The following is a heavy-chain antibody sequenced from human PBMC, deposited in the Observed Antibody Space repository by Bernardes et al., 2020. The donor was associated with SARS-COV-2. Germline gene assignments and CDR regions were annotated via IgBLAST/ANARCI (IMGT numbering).Heavy chain of an antibody. CDR1: RGSFNDYY. CDR2: INHSERA. J-gene: IGHJ4*02. CDR3: ARGLLSGSGNFNAPFDY. Sequence: SETLSLTCAVYRGSFNDYYWSWIRQPPGKGLEWIGEINHSERANYNPSLKSRVTISVDTSKNQLSLKLTSVTAADTAVYYCARGLLSGSGNFNAPFDYWGQGSLVTVSS. V-gene: IGHV4-34*01. D-gene: IGHD3-10*01.